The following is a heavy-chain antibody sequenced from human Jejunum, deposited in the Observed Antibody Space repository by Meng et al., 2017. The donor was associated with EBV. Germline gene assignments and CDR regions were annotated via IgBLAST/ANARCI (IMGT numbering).Heavy chain of an antibody. CDR1: GYTFTNYG. J-gene: IGHJ4*02. D-gene: IGHD2-15*01. V-gene: IGHV1-18*01. CDR3: TILSHCDGGICYSYDY. CDR2: ISAYNGNT. Sequence: VRLGQVGAEVQEPGAPVKVSCKASGYTFTNYGVSWVRQAPGQGLEWMGWISAYNGNTDYAQKLQGRVTMTTDTPTSTAYMELRSLRSDDTAVYYCTILSHCDGGICYSYDYWGQGTLVTVSS.